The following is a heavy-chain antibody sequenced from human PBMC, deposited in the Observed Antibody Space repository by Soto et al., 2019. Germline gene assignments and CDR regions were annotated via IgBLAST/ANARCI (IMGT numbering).Heavy chain of an antibody. CDR2: ISGSGGST. J-gene: IGHJ6*02. CDR1: GFTFSSYA. V-gene: IGHV3-23*01. Sequence: EVQLLESGGGLVQPGGSLRLSCAASGFTFSSYAMSWVRQAPGKGLEWVSAISGSGGSTYYADSVKGRFTITRDNSKNTLYLQMNSLRAEDTAVYCCAKVDVVPAAKYYYYYYGMDVWGQGTTVTVSS. CDR3: AKVDVVPAAKYYYYYYGMDV. D-gene: IGHD2-2*01.